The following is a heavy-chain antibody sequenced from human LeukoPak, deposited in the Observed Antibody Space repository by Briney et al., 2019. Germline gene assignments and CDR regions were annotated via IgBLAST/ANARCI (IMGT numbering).Heavy chain of an antibody. Sequence: GESLRLSCAVPGFTFSRYSMNWVRQAPGKGLEWVSSISNIGTSIYYADSVKGRFTISRDNAKNSLYLQMDSLRAEDTAVYYCAPEDTAMVEHLDFDYWGQGTLVTVSS. V-gene: IGHV3-21*01. CDR3: APEDTAMVEHLDFDY. J-gene: IGHJ4*02. D-gene: IGHD5-18*01. CDR1: GFTFSRYS. CDR2: ISNIGTSI.